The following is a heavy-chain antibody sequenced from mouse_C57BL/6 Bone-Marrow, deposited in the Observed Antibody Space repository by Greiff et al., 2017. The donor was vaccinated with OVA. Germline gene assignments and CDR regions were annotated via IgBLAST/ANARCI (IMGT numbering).Heavy chain of an antibody. V-gene: IGHV1-59*01. Sequence: QVQLQQPGAELVRPGTSVKLSCKASGYTFTSYWMHWVKQRPGQGLEWIGVIDPSDSYTNYKQKFKGKATLTVDTSSSTAYMQLSSLTSEDSAVYYCARERSYTTYWYFDVWGTGTTVTVSS. CDR1: GYTFTSYW. J-gene: IGHJ1*03. CDR3: ARERSYTTYWYFDV. CDR2: IDPSDSYT. D-gene: IGHD1-1*01.